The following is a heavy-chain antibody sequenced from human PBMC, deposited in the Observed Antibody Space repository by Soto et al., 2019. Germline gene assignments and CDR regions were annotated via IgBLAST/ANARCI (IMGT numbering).Heavy chain of an antibody. Sequence: QVQLVQSGAEVKKPGSSVKISCKASGGTFSGYAISWVRQAPGQGLEWMGGIIPIFGTANYAQKFQGRVTITADESTSTAYMELSSLRSEDTAVYYCARSESIAAADTEGAWFDPWGQGTLVTVSS. J-gene: IGHJ5*02. CDR1: GGTFSGYA. CDR3: ARSESIAAADTEGAWFDP. CDR2: IIPIFGTA. D-gene: IGHD6-13*01. V-gene: IGHV1-69*01.